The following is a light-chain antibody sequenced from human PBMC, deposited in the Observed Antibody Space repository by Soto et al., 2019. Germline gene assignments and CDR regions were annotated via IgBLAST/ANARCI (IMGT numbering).Light chain of an antibody. V-gene: IGKV3D-15*01. CDR2: GAS. CDR3: QEYNKWPLT. J-gene: IGKJ4*01. CDR1: QTVSSN. Sequence: EIVMTQSPATLSVSPGERATLSCRASQTVSSNLAWYQQQPGQAPRLLIYGASTRATGIPARFSGSGSAAEFTLTIGSLQTEDFAIYYCQEYNKWPLTFGGGTKVETK.